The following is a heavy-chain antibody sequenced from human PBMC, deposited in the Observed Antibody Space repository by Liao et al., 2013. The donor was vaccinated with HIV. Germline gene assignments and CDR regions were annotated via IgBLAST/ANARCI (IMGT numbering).Heavy chain of an antibody. Sequence: QLQLQESGSGLVKPSQTLSLTCAVSGGSISSGGYSWSWIRQPAGKGLEWIGRIYSSGSANYNPSLKSRVTMSVDTSKNQFSLKLSSVTAADTAVYYCARTDQYYDFWNGYENWFDPWGQGTLVTVSS. CDR3: ARTDQYYDFWNGYENWFDP. V-gene: IGHV4-61*02. D-gene: IGHD3-3*01. CDR1: GGSISSGGYS. CDR2: IYSSGSA. J-gene: IGHJ5*02.